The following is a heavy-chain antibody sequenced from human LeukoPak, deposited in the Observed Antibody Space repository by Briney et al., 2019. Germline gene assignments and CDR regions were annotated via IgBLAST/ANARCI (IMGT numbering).Heavy chain of an antibody. CDR3: ARDVYGLGDY. V-gene: IGHV3-74*01. Sequence: GGSLRLSCVASGFTFSNYWMHWVRQAPEKGLMWVSKINSDGRGPDYADSVKGRFTLSRDNAKNTLYLQMNSLRAEDTAVYYCARDVYGLGDYWGQGTLVTVSS. CDR1: GFTFSNYW. D-gene: IGHD1-14*01. J-gene: IGHJ4*02. CDR2: INSDGRGP.